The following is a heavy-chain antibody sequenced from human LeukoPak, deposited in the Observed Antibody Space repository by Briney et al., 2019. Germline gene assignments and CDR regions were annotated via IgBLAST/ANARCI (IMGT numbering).Heavy chain of an antibody. J-gene: IGHJ6*03. Sequence: ASVKVSCKASGYTFTGYYMHWVRQAPGQGLEWMGIINPSGGSTSYAQKFQGRVTMTRDMSTSTVYMELSSLRSEDTAVYYCARGKYSSGWYAFDYYYYMDVWGKGTTVTVSS. V-gene: IGHV1-46*01. D-gene: IGHD6-19*01. CDR3: ARGKYSSGWYAFDYYYYMDV. CDR2: INPSGGST. CDR1: GYTFTGYY.